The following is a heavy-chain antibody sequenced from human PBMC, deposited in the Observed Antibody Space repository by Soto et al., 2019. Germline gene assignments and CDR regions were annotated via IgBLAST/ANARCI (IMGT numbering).Heavy chain of an antibody. D-gene: IGHD6-13*01. CDR1: GFSFASSR. CDR3: ARDVSPGSSSLYLDAFDI. CDR2: IKKDGSKI. J-gene: IGHJ3*02. V-gene: IGHV3-7*05. Sequence: EVQLVESGGDLVQPGGSLRLSCAASGFSFASSRMTWVRQAPGKGLEWVANIKKDGSKINYLDSVRGRFTVSRDNAKNSLYLEMNSLRAEDTALYYCARDVSPGSSSLYLDAFDIWGQGTMVTVSS.